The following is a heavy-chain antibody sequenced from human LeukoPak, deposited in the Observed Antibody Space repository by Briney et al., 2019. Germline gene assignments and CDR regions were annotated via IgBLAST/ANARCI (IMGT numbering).Heavy chain of an antibody. CDR1: GFTFSSYE. CDR2: ISYDGSNK. CDR3: AKDWGQRGVGASLGH. D-gene: IGHD1-26*01. V-gene: IGHV3-30-3*01. J-gene: IGHJ4*02. Sequence: GGSLRLSCAASGFTFSSYELSWVRQAPGKGLEWVSFISYDGSNKVHADSVMGRFTISRDNSKNAVDLQLNSLRDEDTAVYYCAKDWGQRGVGASLGHWGQGTLVIVSS.